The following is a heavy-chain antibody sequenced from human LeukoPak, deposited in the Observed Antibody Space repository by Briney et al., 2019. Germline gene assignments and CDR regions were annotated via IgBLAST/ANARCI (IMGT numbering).Heavy chain of an antibody. J-gene: IGHJ6*02. Sequence: TSETLSLTCTVSGGSINSYYWSWIRQPPGKGLEWLGYIYYSGSTNYNPSLKSRVTISVDTSKNQFSLKLSSVTAADTAVYYCARVSGGYYYGMDVWGQGTTVTVSS. CDR3: ARVSGGYYYGMDV. V-gene: IGHV4-59*08. CDR1: GGSINSYY. D-gene: IGHD3-10*01. CDR2: IYYSGST.